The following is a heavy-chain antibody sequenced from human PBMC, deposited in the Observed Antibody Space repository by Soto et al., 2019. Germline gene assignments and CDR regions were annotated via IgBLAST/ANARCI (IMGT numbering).Heavy chain of an antibody. CDR3: ARAPTHMDLYYFDY. D-gene: IGHD2-21*01. J-gene: IGHJ4*02. CDR2: ISYDGSYK. Sequence: AGGSLRLSCAASGFTFSSYAMHWVRQAPGKGLEWVAVISYDGSYKYYADSVKGRFTISRDNSKNTLYLQMNSLRAEDTAVYYCARAPTHMDLYYFDYWGQGTLVTVSS. CDR1: GFTFSSYA. V-gene: IGHV3-30-3*01.